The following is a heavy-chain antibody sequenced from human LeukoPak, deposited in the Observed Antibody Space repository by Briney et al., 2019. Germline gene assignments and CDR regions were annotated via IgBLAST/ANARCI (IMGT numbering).Heavy chain of an antibody. CDR2: IYISGST. D-gene: IGHD1-26*01. V-gene: IGHV4-4*07. J-gene: IGHJ6*02. Sequence: PSETLSLTCTVSGGSISSYYWSWIRQPAGKRLEWIGRIYISGSTNYNPSLKSRVTMSVDTSKNQFSLKLTSVTAADTAVYYCARVGATKSYYYGMDVWGPGTTVSVSS. CDR1: GGSISSYY. CDR3: ARVGATKSYYYGMDV.